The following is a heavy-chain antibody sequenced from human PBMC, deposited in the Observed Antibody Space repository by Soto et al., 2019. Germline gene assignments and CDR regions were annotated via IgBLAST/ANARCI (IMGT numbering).Heavy chain of an antibody. D-gene: IGHD1-1*01. J-gene: IGHJ6*02. CDR3: AGEGRKELWVEGVNAMDG. CDR2: ISGYNGQT. CDR1: GYPFSTYG. Sequence: QGQLVQSAPEVRKPGASVKVSCKASGYPFSTYGISWVRQAPGQGREWMGWISGYNGQTNYAQKFRGRVTFPTDTTATKAYMELRRLRSDATATYVCAGEGRKELWVEGVNAMDGWGQGTTVTVSS. V-gene: IGHV1-18*01.